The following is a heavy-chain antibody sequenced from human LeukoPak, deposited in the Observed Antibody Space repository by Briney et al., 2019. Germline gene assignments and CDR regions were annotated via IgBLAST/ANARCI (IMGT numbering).Heavy chain of an antibody. CDR2: IYYSGRT. CDR3: AGEVAATYYQE. Sequence: PSETLSLTCAVPSGSISSDNGWTWVRQPPGKGLEWIGEIYYSGRTNYNPSLQSRLTISVDKSNNQFSLSLRSVTAADTAVYYCAGEVAATYYQEWGQGTLVTVSS. V-gene: IGHV4-4*02. J-gene: IGHJ1*01. D-gene: IGHD1-26*01. CDR1: SGSISSDNG.